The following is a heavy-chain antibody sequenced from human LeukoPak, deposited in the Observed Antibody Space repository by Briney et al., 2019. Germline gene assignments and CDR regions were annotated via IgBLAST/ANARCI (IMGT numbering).Heavy chain of an antibody. Sequence: GASVKVSCKASGYTFTSYAMHWVRQAPGQRLEWMGWINAGNGNTKYSQKFQGRVTMTRDTSISTAYMELSRLRSDDTAVYYCARDWLQHNWFDPWGQGTLVTVSS. CDR2: INAGNGNT. J-gene: IGHJ5*02. CDR1: GYTFTSYA. V-gene: IGHV1-3*01. D-gene: IGHD5-24*01. CDR3: ARDWLQHNWFDP.